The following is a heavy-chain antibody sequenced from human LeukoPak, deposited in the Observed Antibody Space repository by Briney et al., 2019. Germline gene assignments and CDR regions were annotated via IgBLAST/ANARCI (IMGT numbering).Heavy chain of an antibody. CDR1: GFTFDDYA. CDR3: AKDRGYCSGGSCYYYYYGMGV. Sequence: PGGSLRLSCAASGFTFDDYAMHWVRQAPGKGLEWVSLISGNGGSTYYADSVKGRFTISRDNSKNSLYLQMNSLRTEDTALYYCAKDRGYCSGGSCYYYYYGMGVWGQGTTVTVSS. V-gene: IGHV3-43*02. CDR2: ISGNGGST. J-gene: IGHJ6*02. D-gene: IGHD2-15*01.